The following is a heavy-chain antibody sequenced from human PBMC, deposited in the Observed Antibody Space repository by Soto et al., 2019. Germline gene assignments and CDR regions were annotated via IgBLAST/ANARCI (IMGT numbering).Heavy chain of an antibody. Sequence: QVQLVQSGAEVKKPGASVKVSCKSSGYRFETDAMSWVRQAPGQGLEWMGWISAYNIDTYYAQKFQDRVTMTTDTSTGTAYMELRSLRSDDTAVYYCARGHGVIIGAMDVWGQGTTVTVSS. CDR2: ISAYNIDT. J-gene: IGHJ6*02. CDR1: GYRFETDA. CDR3: ARGHGVIIGAMDV. D-gene: IGHD3-3*01. V-gene: IGHV1-18*01.